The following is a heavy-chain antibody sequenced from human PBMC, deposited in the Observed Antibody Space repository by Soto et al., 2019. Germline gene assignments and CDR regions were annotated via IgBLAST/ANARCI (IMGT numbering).Heavy chain of an antibody. CDR1: GYTFSGYY. V-gene: IGHV1-2*02. J-gene: IGHJ3*02. D-gene: IGHD3-9*01. CDR2: INPKSGGT. Sequence: EASVKVSCKASGYTFSGYYMHWVRQAPGQGLEWMGWINPKSGGTKYVQKFQGRVTMTRDTSSNTVYMDLSRLTSDDTAVYYCAREGTGYSAFDIWGQGTMVTVSS. CDR3: AREGTGYSAFDI.